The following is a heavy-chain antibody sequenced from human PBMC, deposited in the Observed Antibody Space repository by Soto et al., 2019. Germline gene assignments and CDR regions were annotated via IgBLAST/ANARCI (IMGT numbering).Heavy chain of an antibody. D-gene: IGHD6-13*01. CDR2: IVPLFRTT. CDR3: ARGGYSSTWSNLLDRSGLDV. Sequence: QVQLVQSGAEAKKPGSSVKVSCKTSGGTFSSYAISWVRQAPGQGLEWMGGIVPLFRTTNYAQKFQGRVTINANTSTYKVYMELSGLRTGDTAVYYCARGGYSSTWSNLLDRSGLDVWGQGTTVTVSS. CDR1: GGTFSSYA. J-gene: IGHJ6*02. V-gene: IGHV1-69*06.